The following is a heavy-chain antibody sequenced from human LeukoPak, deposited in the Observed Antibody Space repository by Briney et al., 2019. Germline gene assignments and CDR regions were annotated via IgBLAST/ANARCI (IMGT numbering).Heavy chain of an antibody. CDR1: GGSISSSSYY. J-gene: IGHJ6*02. V-gene: IGHV4-39*02. CDR3: ARESLPSYDYVWGSYRYSPYYYYGMDV. Sequence: PSETLSLTCTVSGGSISSSSYYWGWIRQPPGKGLEWIGSIYYSGSTYYNPSLKSRVTISVDTSKNQFSLKLSSVTAADTAVYYCARESLPSYDYVWGSYRYSPYYYYGMDVWGQGATVTVSS. CDR2: IYYSGST. D-gene: IGHD3-16*02.